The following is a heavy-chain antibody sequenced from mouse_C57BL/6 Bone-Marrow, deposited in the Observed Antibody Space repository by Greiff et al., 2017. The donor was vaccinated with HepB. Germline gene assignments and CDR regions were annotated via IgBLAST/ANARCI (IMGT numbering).Heavy chain of an antibody. J-gene: IGHJ3*01. CDR1: GYTFTSYG. CDR2: IYPRSGNT. V-gene: IGHV1-81*01. Sequence: QVQLQQSGAELARPGASVKLSCKASGYTFTSYGISWVKQRTGQGLEWIGEIYPRSGNTYYNEKFKGKATLTADKSSSTAYMELRSLTSEDSAVYFCERRGFYDCPSLGHFAYWGQGTLVTVSA. D-gene: IGHD2-3*01. CDR3: ERRGFYDCPSLGHFAY.